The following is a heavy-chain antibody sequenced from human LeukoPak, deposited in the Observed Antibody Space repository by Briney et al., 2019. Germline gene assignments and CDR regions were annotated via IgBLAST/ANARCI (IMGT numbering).Heavy chain of an antibody. V-gene: IGHV1-46*01. J-gene: IGHJ4*02. CDR1: GYXFTTYY. CDR3: ARDRITMVRGVIPLLQP. CDR2: INPRGGST. Sequence: ASVKVSCRASGYXFTTYYMHWVRQAPGQGHEWLGLINPRGGSTSYAQKFQGRVTMTRDTSTSTVYMELSSMRSEDTAVYYCARDRITMVRGVIPLLQPWGQGTLVTVSS. D-gene: IGHD3-10*01.